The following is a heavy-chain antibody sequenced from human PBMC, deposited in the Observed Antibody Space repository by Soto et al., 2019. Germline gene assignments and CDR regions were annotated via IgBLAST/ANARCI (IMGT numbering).Heavy chain of an antibody. CDR2: LTWNGEVL. CDR3: VKDSESSGYMTHLDY. CDR1: GFTFDDYG. Sequence: FLRVSCATSGFTFDDYGIHWVRQTPGKGLEWVSGLTWNGEVLGYADSVKGRFTISRDNAKNSLYLEMNSLRPEDTALYYCVKDSESSGYMTHLDYWGQGTLVTVSS. D-gene: IGHD3-22*01. V-gene: IGHV3-9*01. J-gene: IGHJ4*02.